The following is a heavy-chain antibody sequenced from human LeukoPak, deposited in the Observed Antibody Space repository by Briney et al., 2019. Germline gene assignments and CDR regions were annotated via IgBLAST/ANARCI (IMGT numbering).Heavy chain of an antibody. Sequence: SVKVSCKASGGTFSSYGISWVRQAPGQGLEWMGGIIPIFGTANYAQKFQGRVTITTDESTSTAYMELSSLRSEDTAVYYCARGGEDAYNRGRGALNIWGQGTMVTVSS. CDR2: IIPIFGTA. CDR3: ARGGEDAYNRGRGALNI. V-gene: IGHV1-69*05. J-gene: IGHJ3*02. D-gene: IGHD5-24*01. CDR1: GGTFSSYG.